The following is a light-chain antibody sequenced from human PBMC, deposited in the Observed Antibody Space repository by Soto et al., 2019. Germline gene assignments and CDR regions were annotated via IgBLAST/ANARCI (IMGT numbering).Light chain of an antibody. CDR1: QSLLHSDGYNY. J-gene: IGKJ4*01. V-gene: IGKV2-28*01. CDR3: MQSLHTPPT. CDR2: LGS. Sequence: DIVMTQSPLPLPVTPGEPASISCRASQSLLHSDGYNYVDWYLQKPGQSPQLLIYLGSNRASGVPDRLSGSGSGTDFPLKISRVEAEDVGVYFCMQSLHTPPTFGGGTKVEIK.